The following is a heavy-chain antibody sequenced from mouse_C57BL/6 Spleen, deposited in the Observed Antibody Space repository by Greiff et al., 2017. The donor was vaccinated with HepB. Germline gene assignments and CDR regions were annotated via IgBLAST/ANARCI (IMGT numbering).Heavy chain of an antibody. Sequence: EVQVVESGGGLVKPGGSLKLSCAASGFTFSSYAMSWVRQTPEKRLEWVATISDGGSYTYYPDNVKGRFTISRDNAKNNLYLQMSHLKSEDTAMYYCAREMGRRYFDYWGQGTTLTVSS. CDR2: ISDGGSYT. D-gene: IGHD4-1*01. CDR1: GFTFSSYA. CDR3: AREMGRRYFDY. V-gene: IGHV5-4*01. J-gene: IGHJ2*01.